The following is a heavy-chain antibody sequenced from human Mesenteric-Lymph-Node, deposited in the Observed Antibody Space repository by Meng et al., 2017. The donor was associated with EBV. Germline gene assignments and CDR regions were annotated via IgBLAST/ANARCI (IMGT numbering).Heavy chain of an antibody. Sequence: VQMQGSGPGLVKPSETLSLTCAVYGGSLSNYYLSWIRQPLGKGLEWIGEINYRGNTNYNPSLKSRVTVSVDTSKNQVSLKLNSVTAADTAIYYCAGAGYWRFDAWGRGTLVTISS. J-gene: IGHJ5*02. D-gene: IGHD6-13*01. CDR1: GGSLSNYY. CDR3: AGAGYWRFDA. CDR2: INYRGNT. V-gene: IGHV4-34*01.